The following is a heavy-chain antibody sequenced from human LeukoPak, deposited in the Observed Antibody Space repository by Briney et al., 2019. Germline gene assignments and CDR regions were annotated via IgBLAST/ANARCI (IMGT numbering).Heavy chain of an antibody. V-gene: IGHV4-59*01. CDR1: GGSINSYY. CDR3: ARDPSYHGGYFDY. J-gene: IGHJ4*02. CDR2: IYYSGST. Sequence: SETLSLTCTLSGGSINSYYWSWIRQPPGKGLEWIGYIYYSGSTNYNPSLKSRVTISVDTSKNQFSLKLSSVTAADTAVYYCARDPSYHGGYFDYWGQGTLVTVSS. D-gene: IGHD2-2*01.